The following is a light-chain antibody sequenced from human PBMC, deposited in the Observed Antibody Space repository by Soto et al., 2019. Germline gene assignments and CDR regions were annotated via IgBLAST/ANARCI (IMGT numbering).Light chain of an antibody. V-gene: IGKV1-9*01. CDR3: QQLFDSPIT. CDR2: AAS. CDR1: QVISTS. J-gene: IGKJ5*01. Sequence: SHSVSFLSPSKGESVTITCRASQVISTSLAWYQVKPGKAPKLLIYAASTLESGVPSRFSATVSGTEFSLTITSLQPEDFATYYCQQLFDSPITFCQGRLLEIK.